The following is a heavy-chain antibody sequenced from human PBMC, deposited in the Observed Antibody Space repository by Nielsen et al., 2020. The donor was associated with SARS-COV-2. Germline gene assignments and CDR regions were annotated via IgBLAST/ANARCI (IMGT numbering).Heavy chain of an antibody. Sequence: SETLSLTCTVSGGSRSSYYWSWIRQPPGKGLEWIGYIYYSGNTYYNPSLKSRATISVDTSKNQISLKLISVTAADTAVYYCARGAKEGLGYWGQGTLVIVSS. CDR2: IYYSGNT. CDR1: GGSRSSYY. CDR3: ARGAKEGLGY. V-gene: IGHV4-59*01. D-gene: IGHD6-19*01. J-gene: IGHJ4*02.